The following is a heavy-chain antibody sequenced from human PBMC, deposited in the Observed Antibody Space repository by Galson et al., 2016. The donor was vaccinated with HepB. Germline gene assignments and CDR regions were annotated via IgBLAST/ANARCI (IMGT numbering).Heavy chain of an antibody. CDR1: GESFSGYY. J-gene: IGHJ4*02. Sequence: TLSLTCAVYGESFSGYYWSWIRQPPGKGLEWIGEINHRGSTNYNPSLRSRVTISVGTSTNQFSLKLNSVTAADTAIYYCATGRAGLIRSHPINFWGQGTLVTVSS. V-gene: IGHV4-34*01. CDR2: INHRGST. D-gene: IGHD3-16*01. CDR3: ATGRAGLIRSHPINF.